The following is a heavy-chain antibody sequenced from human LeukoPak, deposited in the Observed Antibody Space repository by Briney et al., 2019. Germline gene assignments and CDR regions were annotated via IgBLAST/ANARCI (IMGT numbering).Heavy chain of an antibody. CDR2: IRYDGSNK. CDR1: GFTFSSYG. CDR3: AKDGVVVVPAEDY. Sequence: PGGSLRLSCAASGFTFSSYGMHWVRQAPGKGLEWVAFIRYDGSNKYYADSVKGRFTISRDNSKNTLYLQMNSLRAEDTAVYYCAKDGVVVVPAEDYWGQETLVTVSS. J-gene: IGHJ4*02. V-gene: IGHV3-30*02. D-gene: IGHD2-2*01.